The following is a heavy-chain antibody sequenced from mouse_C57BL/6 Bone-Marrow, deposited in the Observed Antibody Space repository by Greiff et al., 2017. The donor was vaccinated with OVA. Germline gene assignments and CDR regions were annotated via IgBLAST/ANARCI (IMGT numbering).Heavy chain of an antibody. CDR1: GYTFTSYW. D-gene: IGHD2-4*01. CDR3: ARGAYYDYDGTHYYAMDY. Sequence: VQLQQPGAELVRPGSSVKLSCKASGYTFTSYWMHWVKQRPIQGLEWIGNIDPSDSETHYNQKFKDKATLTVDKSSSTAYMQLSSLTSEDSAVYYCARGAYYDYDGTHYYAMDYWGQGTSVTVSS. J-gene: IGHJ4*01. CDR2: IDPSDSET. V-gene: IGHV1-52*01.